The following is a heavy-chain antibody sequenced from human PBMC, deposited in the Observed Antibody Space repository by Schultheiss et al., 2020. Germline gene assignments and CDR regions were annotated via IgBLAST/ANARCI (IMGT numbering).Heavy chain of an antibody. D-gene: IGHD6-19*01. Sequence: SETLSLTCTVSGGSISSYYWSWIRQPAGKGLEWIGRIYTSGSTNYNPSLKSRVTISVDTSKNQFSLKLSSVTAADTAVYYCASYSSGWDPGPIDYWGQGTLVTVSS. CDR1: GGSISSYY. J-gene: IGHJ4*02. V-gene: IGHV4-4*07. CDR2: IYTSGST. CDR3: ASYSSGWDPGPIDY.